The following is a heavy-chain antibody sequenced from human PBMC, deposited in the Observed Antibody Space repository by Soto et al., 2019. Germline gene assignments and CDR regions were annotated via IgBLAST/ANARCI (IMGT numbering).Heavy chain of an antibody. V-gene: IGHV3-30*18. CDR1: GFTFSSYN. D-gene: IGHD6-19*01. CDR2: ISYDGSNK. CDR3: AKAHAGIAVFDY. J-gene: IGHJ4*02. Sequence: QVRLVESGGGVVQPGTSLRLSCAASGFTFSSYNMHWVRQAPGKGLEWVAIISYDGSNKNYADSVKGRFTISRDNSKNTLYLQMNSLRPEDTAVFYCAKAHAGIAVFDYWGQGTLVTVSS.